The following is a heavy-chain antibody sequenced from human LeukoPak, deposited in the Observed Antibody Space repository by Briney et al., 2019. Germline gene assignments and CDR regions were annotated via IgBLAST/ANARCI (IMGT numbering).Heavy chain of an antibody. CDR3: VRRGDASSGWGDHDY. D-gene: IGHD6-19*01. V-gene: IGHV3-23*01. CDR1: GFTFTRNA. J-gene: IGHJ4*02. CDR2: IGGSGDKT. Sequence: GGSLRLSCAASGFTFTRNAISWVRQAPGKGLEGVSTIGGSGDKTFYADSVKGRFTISRDNSKNMLHLQMSSLTGEDTALYYCVRRGDASSGWGDHDYWGQGALVTVSS.